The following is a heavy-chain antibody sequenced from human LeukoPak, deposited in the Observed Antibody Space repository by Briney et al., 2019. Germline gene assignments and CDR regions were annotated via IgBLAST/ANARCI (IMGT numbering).Heavy chain of an antibody. J-gene: IGHJ4*02. D-gene: IGHD3-3*01. V-gene: IGHV4-34*01. CDR1: GGSFSNYY. CDR3: ARRLYYDFWSGSFDY. Sequence: PSETLSLTCAVYGGSFSNYYWSWIRQPPGKGLEWIGEINHSGSTNYNPSLKSRVTISVDTSKNQFSLKLSSVTAADTAVYYCARRLYYDFWSGSFDYWGQGTLVTVSS. CDR2: INHSGST.